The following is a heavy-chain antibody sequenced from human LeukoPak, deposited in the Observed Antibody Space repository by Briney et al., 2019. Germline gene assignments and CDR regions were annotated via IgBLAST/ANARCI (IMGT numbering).Heavy chain of an antibody. CDR2: IYFTGTGST. CDR1: GGSFSGYY. D-gene: IGHD2-2*01. Sequence: SETLSLTCAVYGGSFSGYYWSWIRQPPGKGLEWIGYIYFTGTGSTNYSPSLKSRVTISVDTSKNQFSLKLSSVTAADTAVYYCARHREKSSYYGVDWFDPWGQGTLVTVSS. J-gene: IGHJ5*02. CDR3: ARHREKSSYYGVDWFDP. V-gene: IGHV4-59*08.